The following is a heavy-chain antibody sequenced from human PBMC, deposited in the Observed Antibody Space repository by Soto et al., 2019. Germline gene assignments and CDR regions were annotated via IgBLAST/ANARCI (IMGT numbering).Heavy chain of an antibody. J-gene: IGHJ3*02. Sequence: QVQLVESGGGVVQPGRSLRLSCAVSGFTFSDFGMHWVRQAPGKGLEWVALIWYHGGNEEYADSVKGRFSISRDNSQNTLYLQMDSMRAEDTAVYYCARRGCVKGVCYNSYDMWGQGTMVTVSS. V-gene: IGHV3-33*03. CDR2: IWYHGGNE. D-gene: IGHD2-8*01. CDR3: ARRGCVKGVCYNSYDM. CDR1: GFTFSDFG.